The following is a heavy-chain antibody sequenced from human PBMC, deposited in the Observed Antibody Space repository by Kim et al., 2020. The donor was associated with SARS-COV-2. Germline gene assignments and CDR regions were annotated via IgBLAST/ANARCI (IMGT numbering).Heavy chain of an antibody. V-gene: IGHV4-34*01. CDR1: GGSFSDYY. D-gene: IGHD6-13*01. Sequence: SETLSLTCAVYGGSFSDYYWSWIRQPPGKGLEWIGEIDHSGGTNYNPSLRSRVTISLDTSKNRFSLKLSSVTAADTAVYHCARGKAQQDEVRSNWLDPWGQGTPVTVSS. CDR3: ARGKAQQDEVRSNWLDP. CDR2: IDHSGGT. J-gene: IGHJ5*02.